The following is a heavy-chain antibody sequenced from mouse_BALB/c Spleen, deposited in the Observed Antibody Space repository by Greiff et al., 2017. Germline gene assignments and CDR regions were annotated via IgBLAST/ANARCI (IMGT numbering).Heavy chain of an antibody. V-gene: IGHV5-9-1*01. Sequence: EVMLVESGGGLVKPGGSLKLSCAASGFTFSSYAMSWVRQTPEKRLEWVATISSGGSYTYYPDSVKGRFTISRDNAKNTLYLQMSSLSSEDTAMYYCARAGYYVGAMDYWGQGTSVTVSS. CDR3: ARAGYYVGAMDY. CDR2: ISSGGSYT. J-gene: IGHJ4*01. CDR1: GFTFSSYA. D-gene: IGHD2-3*01.